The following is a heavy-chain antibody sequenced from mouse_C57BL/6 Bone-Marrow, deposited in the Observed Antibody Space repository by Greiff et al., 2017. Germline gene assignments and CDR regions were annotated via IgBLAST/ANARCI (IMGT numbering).Heavy chain of an antibody. V-gene: IGHV5-6*01. CDR2: ISSGGSYT. CDR3: ARHGLSFDY. Sequence: EVKLVESGGDLVKPGGSLKLSCAASGFTFSSYGMSWVRQTPDKRLEWVATISSGGSYTYYPDSVKGRFTISRDNAKNTLYLQMSSLKSEDTAMYYCARHGLSFDYWGQGTTLTVSS. J-gene: IGHJ2*01. D-gene: IGHD1-1*02. CDR1: GFTFSSYG.